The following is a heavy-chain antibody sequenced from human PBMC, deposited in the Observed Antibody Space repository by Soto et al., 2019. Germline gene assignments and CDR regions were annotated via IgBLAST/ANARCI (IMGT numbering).Heavy chain of an antibody. CDR3: AKTYSGYDYHY. D-gene: IGHD5-12*01. CDR2: ISYDGSNK. CDR1: GFTFSSYG. J-gene: IGHJ4*02. Sequence: QVQLVESGGGVVQPGRSLRLSCAASGFTFSSYGMHWVRQAPGQGLEWVAVISYDGSNKYYADSVKGRFTISRDNSKNTLYLQMNSLRAEDTAVYYCAKTYSGYDYHYWGQGTLVTVSS. V-gene: IGHV3-30*18.